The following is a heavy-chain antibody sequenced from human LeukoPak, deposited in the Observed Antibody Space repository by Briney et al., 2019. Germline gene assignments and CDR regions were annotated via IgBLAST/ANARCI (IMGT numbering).Heavy chain of an antibody. D-gene: IGHD4-17*01. CDR1: RFTFSSYG. J-gene: IGHJ5*02. Sequence: PGGSLRLSCAASRFTFSSYGMHWVRQAPGKGLEYVAFISYDGSNKYYADSVKGRFTISRDNSNNRLYLQMNSLRAEDTALYYCARDKYGDYGNYWFDPWGQGTLVTVSS. CDR3: ARDKYGDYGNYWFDP. V-gene: IGHV3-30*13. CDR2: ISYDGSNK.